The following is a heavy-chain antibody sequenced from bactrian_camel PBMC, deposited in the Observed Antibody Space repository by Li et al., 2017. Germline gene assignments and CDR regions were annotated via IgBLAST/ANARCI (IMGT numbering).Heavy chain of an antibody. CDR2: IGSDGIT. D-gene: IGHD1*01. V-gene: IGHV3S53*01. CDR3: ATRKWGFFGACTGLIT. CDR1: GLTSNNQI. Sequence: QLVESGGGWVQPGGSLRLSCAASGLTSNNQIMGWFRQAPGKERVKVAGIGSDGITNYADSAKGRFTISRDNANYAVYLQMNSLKSEDTATYFCATRKWGFFGACTGLITWGQGTQVTVS. J-gene: IGHJ4*01.